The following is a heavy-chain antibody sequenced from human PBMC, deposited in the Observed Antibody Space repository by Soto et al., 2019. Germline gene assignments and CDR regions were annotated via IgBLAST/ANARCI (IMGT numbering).Heavy chain of an antibody. CDR1: GITFSAYG. D-gene: IGHD3-22*01. CDR2: ISSSSRYI. J-gene: IGHJ4*02. V-gene: IGHV3-21*01. CDR3: ARDRDDRSKNAGYYFDY. Sequence: EVQLVESGGGLVKPGGSLRLSCAASGITFSAYGMIWVRQAPGKGLQWVSSISSSSRYIYYADSVKGRFTISRDNAKNSLYLQMNSLRAEDTAVYYCARDRDDRSKNAGYYFDYWGQGTLVTVSS.